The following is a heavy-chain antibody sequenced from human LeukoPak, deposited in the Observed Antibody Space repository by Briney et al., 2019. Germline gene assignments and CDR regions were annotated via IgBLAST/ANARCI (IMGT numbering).Heavy chain of an antibody. CDR3: ARGDFWSGYYLDY. J-gene: IGHJ4*02. Sequence: SETLSLTCTVSGGSISSYYWSWIRQPPGKGLEWIGYIYYSGSTNYNPSLKSRVTISVDTSRNQFSLKLSSVTAADTAVYYCARGDFWSGYYLDYWGQGTLVTVSS. V-gene: IGHV4-59*01. CDR1: GGSISSYY. CDR2: IYYSGST. D-gene: IGHD3-3*01.